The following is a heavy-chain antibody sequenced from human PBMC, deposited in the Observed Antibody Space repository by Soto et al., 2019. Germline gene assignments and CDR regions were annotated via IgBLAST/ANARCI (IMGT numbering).Heavy chain of an antibody. CDR1: GGSISSGGYY. CDR3: ARDQLYSSGWYPGYYYYGMDV. J-gene: IGHJ6*02. CDR2: IYRSGNA. V-gene: IGHV4-31*03. D-gene: IGHD6-19*01. Sequence: PSETLSLTCTVSGGSISSGGYYWSWIRQHPGKGLEWIGYIYRSGNAYYNPSLKSRVAISVDTSKNQFSLKVSSVTVADTAVYYCARDQLYSSGWYPGYYYYGMDVWGQGTTVTVSS.